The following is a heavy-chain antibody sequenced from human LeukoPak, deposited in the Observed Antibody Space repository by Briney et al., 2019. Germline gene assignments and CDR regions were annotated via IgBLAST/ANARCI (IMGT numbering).Heavy chain of an antibody. CDR2: INYSGNT. CDR1: GGSIITYY. J-gene: IGHJ4*02. Sequence: PSETLSLTCTVSGGSIITYYWSWIRQPPGKGLECIENINYSGNTKYPPSLKGRLTITVDTSKNHFSLNESTVTYADTAIDYCARHSRSYEDFDYWGQGTLVTVSS. V-gene: IGHV4-59*08. D-gene: IGHD1-26*01. CDR3: ARHSRSYEDFDY.